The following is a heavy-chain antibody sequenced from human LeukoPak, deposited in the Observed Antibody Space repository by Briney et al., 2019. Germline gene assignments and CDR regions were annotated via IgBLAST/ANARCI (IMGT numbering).Heavy chain of an antibody. J-gene: IGHJ4*02. CDR1: GYRFTNYH. Sequence: GESLKISCKGSGYRFTNYHIGWVRQMPGKGLEWMGIIYPADSDTRYRPTFRGQVTISVDKSINTAYLQWSSLKASDTAMYYCTRLISRGSDYNYVDDWGQGTLITVSP. CDR2: IYPADSDT. V-gene: IGHV5-51*01. CDR3: TRLISRGSDYNYVDD. D-gene: IGHD5-24*01.